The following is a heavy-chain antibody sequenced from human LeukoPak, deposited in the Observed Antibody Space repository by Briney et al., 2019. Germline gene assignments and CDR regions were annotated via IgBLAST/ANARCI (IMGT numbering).Heavy chain of an antibody. Sequence: ASVKVSCKASGYTFTSYGINWVRQAPGQGLEWMGWINFYNGNIDYAQKLQGRVTMTTDTSTSTAYMELRSLRSDDTAVYHCARVGDILTGYPYYFDYWGQGTLVTVSS. CDR1: GYTFTSYG. V-gene: IGHV1-18*01. CDR2: INFYNGNI. D-gene: IGHD3-9*01. CDR3: ARVGDILTGYPYYFDY. J-gene: IGHJ4*02.